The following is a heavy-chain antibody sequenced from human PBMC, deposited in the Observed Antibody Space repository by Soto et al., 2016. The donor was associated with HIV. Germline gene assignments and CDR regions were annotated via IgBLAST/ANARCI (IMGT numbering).Heavy chain of an antibody. D-gene: IGHD5-12*01. V-gene: IGHV3-66*01. CDR1: GFTVSNFY. Sequence: EVQLVESGGGLVQPGGSLRLSCTASGFTVSNFYMSWVRQAPGKGLECVSVIYSGGTTYNADSARGRFTISRDNSKNTLYLQMNTLRAEDTAVYYCARDGLRSGRGFDYWGQGTLVTVSS. CDR3: ARDGLRSGRGFDY. J-gene: IGHJ4*02. CDR2: IYSGGTT.